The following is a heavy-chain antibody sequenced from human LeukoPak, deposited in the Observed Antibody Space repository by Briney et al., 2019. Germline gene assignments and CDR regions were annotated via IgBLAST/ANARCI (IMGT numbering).Heavy chain of an antibody. V-gene: IGHV3-66*01. CDR2: IYSGGST. J-gene: IGHJ4*02. D-gene: IGHD3-22*01. Sequence: GGSLRLSCAASGFTVSSNYMSWVRQAPGKGLEWVSVIYSGGSTYYADSVKGRFTISRDNSKNTLYLRMNSLRAEDTAVYYCARDGDSSFGYFDYWGQGTLVTVSS. CDR1: GFTVSSNY. CDR3: ARDGDSSFGYFDY.